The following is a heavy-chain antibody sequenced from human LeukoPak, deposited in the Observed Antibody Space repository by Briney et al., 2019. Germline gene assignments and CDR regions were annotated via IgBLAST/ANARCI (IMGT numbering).Heavy chain of an antibody. Sequence: PGGSLRLSCAASGFTFSSYGMNWVRQAPGKGLEWVSSISSSSSYIYYADSVKGRFTISRDNAKNSLYLQMNSLSDEDTAVYYCARDPTQYLRYGHFDYWGQGTLVTVSS. V-gene: IGHV3-21*01. CDR3: ARDPTQYLRYGHFDY. CDR1: GFTFSSYG. CDR2: ISSSSSYI. J-gene: IGHJ4*02. D-gene: IGHD5/OR15-5a*01.